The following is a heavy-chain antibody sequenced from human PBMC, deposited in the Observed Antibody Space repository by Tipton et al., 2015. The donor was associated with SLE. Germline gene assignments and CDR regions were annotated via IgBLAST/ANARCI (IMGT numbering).Heavy chain of an antibody. D-gene: IGHD1-7*01. CDR3: ASGWGNYGYFDY. CDR2: TRNKANSYTT. V-gene: IGHV3-72*01. Sequence: GSLRLSCAASGFTFSDHYMDWVRQAPGKGLEWVGRTRNKANSYTTEYAASVKGRFTISRDDSKNSLYLQMNSLKTEDTAVYYCASGWGNYGYFDYWGQGTLVTVSS. CDR1: GFTFSDHY. J-gene: IGHJ4*02.